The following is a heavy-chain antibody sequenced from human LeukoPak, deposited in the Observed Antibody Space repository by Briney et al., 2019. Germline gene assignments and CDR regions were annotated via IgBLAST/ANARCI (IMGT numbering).Heavy chain of an antibody. J-gene: IGHJ4*02. CDR3: ARGLWSAHRREYYFDS. CDR1: GYTFTNYA. CDR2: INAGNGDT. D-gene: IGHD3-3*01. V-gene: IGHV1-3*01. Sequence: GASVKVSCKASGYTFTNYAVNWLRQAPGQRLEWMGWINAGNGDTKFSQNYQARVTITRDASANTAYMELSSLTSEDTAVYFCARGLWSAHRREYYFDSWGQGTLVTVSS.